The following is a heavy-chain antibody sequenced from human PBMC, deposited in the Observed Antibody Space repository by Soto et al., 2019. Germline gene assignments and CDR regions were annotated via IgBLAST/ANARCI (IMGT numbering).Heavy chain of an antibody. CDR2: IRSKANSYAT. J-gene: IGHJ4*02. D-gene: IGHD1-26*01. CDR3: ARLWSEREPNFDY. V-gene: IGHV3-73*02. CDR1: GYTFSDSA. Sequence: EVQLVESGGGLVQPGGSLKLSCAASGYTFSDSAMHWVRQASGKGLEWVGRIRSKANSYATVYAASVKGRFTISRDDSKNTAYLQMNSLKTEDTAVYYCARLWSEREPNFDYWGQGSLVSVS.